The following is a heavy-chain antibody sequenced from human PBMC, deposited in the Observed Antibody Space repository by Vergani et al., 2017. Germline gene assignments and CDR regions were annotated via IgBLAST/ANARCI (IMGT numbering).Heavy chain of an antibody. CDR1: GYSFTTYA. D-gene: IGHD6-25*01. CDR2: INPSGGST. Sequence: QVQLVQSGAEVKKPGASVKVSCKASGYSFTTYALHWVRQAPGQRLEWMGIINPSGGSTSYAQKFQGRVTMTRDASTSTVYMELSSLRSEDTAVYYCARDLRGIAAQPLGYFDLWGRGTLVTVSS. CDR3: ARDLRGIAAQPLGYFDL. J-gene: IGHJ2*01. V-gene: IGHV1-46*01.